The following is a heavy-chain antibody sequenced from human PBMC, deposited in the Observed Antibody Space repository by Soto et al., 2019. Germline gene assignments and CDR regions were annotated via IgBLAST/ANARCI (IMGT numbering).Heavy chain of an antibody. CDR2: INPNSGGT. D-gene: IGHD6-13*01. J-gene: IGHJ5*02. V-gene: IGHV1-2*02. CDR3: AYIAAVGSDDWFDP. Sequence: GASVKVSCKASGYTFTGYYMHWVRQAPGQGLEWMGWINPNSGGTNYAQKFQGRVTMTRDTSISTAYMELSRLRSDDTAVYYCAYIAAVGSDDWFDPWGQGTLVTVSS. CDR1: GYTFTGYY.